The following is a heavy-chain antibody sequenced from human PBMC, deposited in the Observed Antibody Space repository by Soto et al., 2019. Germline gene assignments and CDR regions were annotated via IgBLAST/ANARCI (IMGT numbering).Heavy chain of an antibody. CDR3: ARTENHYYDSSGYRVYWFDP. V-gene: IGHV1-69*02. CDR2: IIPILGIA. CDR1: GGTFSSYT. J-gene: IGHJ5*02. D-gene: IGHD3-22*01. Sequence: SVKVSCKASGGTFSSYTISWVRQAPGQGLEWMGRIIPILGIANYAQKFQGRVTITADKSTSTAYMELSSLRSEDTAVYYCARTENHYYDSSGYRVYWFDPWGQGTLVTVSS.